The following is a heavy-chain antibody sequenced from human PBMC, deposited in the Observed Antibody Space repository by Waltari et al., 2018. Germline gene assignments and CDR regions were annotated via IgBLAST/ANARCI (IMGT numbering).Heavy chain of an antibody. D-gene: IGHD4-17*01. CDR2: IRGRGGIT. CDR1: GFTFSSYA. Sequence: EVQLVESGGGLVQPGGSLRLSCAASGFTFSSYALNWVRQAPGKWVEGVAAIRGRGGITYYTDSVKGRLTISRDNSKNTLYLEMNSLRAEDTAVYYCAKGTATTVIDWGQGTLVTVSS. J-gene: IGHJ4*02. CDR3: AKGTATTVID. V-gene: IGHV3-23*04.